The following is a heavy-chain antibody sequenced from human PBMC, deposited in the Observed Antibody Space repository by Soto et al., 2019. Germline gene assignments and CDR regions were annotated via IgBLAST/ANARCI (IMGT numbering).Heavy chain of an antibody. CDR3: AKGGGSARDFDY. D-gene: IGHD1-26*01. V-gene: IGHV3-30*18. CDR1: GFTFGNYG. CDR2: TSYDGNNK. J-gene: IGHJ4*02. Sequence: GGSLRLSCTGSGFTFGNYGIHWVRQAPGKGLEWAASTSYDGNNKYYADSLKGRFTISRDNSKKMVYLQMTSLGPEDTAVYYCAKGGGSARDFDYWGQGALVTVSS.